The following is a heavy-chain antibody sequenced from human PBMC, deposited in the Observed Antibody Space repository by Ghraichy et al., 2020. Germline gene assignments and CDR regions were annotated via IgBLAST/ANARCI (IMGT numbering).Heavy chain of an antibody. CDR3: ARDKYDITPLLAFDI. J-gene: IGHJ3*02. V-gene: IGHV4-59*01. Sequence: SETLSLTCTVSGGSISSYYWSWIRQPPGKGLEWIGYIYYSGSTNYNPSLKSRVTISVDTSKNQFSLKLSSVTAADTAVYYCARDKYDITPLLAFDIWGQGTMVTVSS. D-gene: IGHD3-9*01. CDR2: IYYSGST. CDR1: GGSISSYY.